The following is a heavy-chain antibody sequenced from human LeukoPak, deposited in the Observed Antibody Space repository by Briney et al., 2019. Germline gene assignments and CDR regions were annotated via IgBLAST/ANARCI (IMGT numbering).Heavy chain of an antibody. D-gene: IGHD3-22*01. CDR3: ARTLYYYDSSGYYY. CDR1: GFTFSSYW. J-gene: IGHJ4*02. CDR2: IKQDGSEK. V-gene: IGHV3-7*01. Sequence: GGSLRLSCAASGFTFSSYWMSWVRQAPGKGLEWVANIKQDGSEKYYVDSVKGRFTISRDNAKNSLYLQMNSLRAEDTAVYYCARTLYYYDSSGYYYWGQGTLVTVSS.